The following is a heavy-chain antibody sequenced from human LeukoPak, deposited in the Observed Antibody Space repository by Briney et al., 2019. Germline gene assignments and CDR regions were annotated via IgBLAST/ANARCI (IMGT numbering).Heavy chain of an antibody. Sequence: GGSLRLSCTASGFSFSRYWLSWVRQAPGKGLEWVANIKFDGNEKYYVDSVKGRFTISRDNSKNTLYLQMNSLRAEDTAVYYCAREHTSSSWSEGSGAFDIWGQGTMVTVSS. CDR3: AREHTSSSWSEGSGAFDI. CDR2: IKFDGNEK. D-gene: IGHD6-13*01. V-gene: IGHV3-7*01. CDR1: GFSFSRYW. J-gene: IGHJ3*02.